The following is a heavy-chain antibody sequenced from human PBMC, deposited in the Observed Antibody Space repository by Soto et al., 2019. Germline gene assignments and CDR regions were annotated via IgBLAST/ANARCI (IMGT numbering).Heavy chain of an antibody. CDR2: IYPGDSDT. J-gene: IGHJ4*02. D-gene: IGHD3-16*02. CDR1: GYSVTSYY. V-gene: IGHV5-51*01. CDR3: ARRSFSYPYFDY. Sequence: GESLEISCEVSGYSVTSYYIAWVRQMRGRGREGMGIIYPGDSDTRYRPSFQGQVTISADKSISTAYLQWSSLKASDTAIYYCARRSFSYPYFDYWGQGTLVTVSS.